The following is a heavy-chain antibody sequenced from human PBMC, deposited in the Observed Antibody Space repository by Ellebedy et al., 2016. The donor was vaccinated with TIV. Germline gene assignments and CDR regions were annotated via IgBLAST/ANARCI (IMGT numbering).Heavy chain of an antibody. V-gene: IGHV3-66*04. CDR1: GFTFSSYA. CDR3: ARHGDYGGIGDY. Sequence: GGSLRLSCAASGFTFSSYAVSWVRQAPGKGLEWVSVIYNAGSTYYADAVKGRFIISRDISQNTQYLQMNGLRVEDTAVYYCARHGDYGGIGDYWGQGTLVTVSS. J-gene: IGHJ4*02. D-gene: IGHD4-23*01. CDR2: IYNAGST.